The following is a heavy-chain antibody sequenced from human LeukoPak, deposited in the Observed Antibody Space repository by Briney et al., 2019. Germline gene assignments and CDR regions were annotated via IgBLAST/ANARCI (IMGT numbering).Heavy chain of an antibody. V-gene: IGHV1-2*02. CDR2: INPNSGGT. CDR3: AREMYSSSSIAFDI. CDR1: GYTFTGYY. D-gene: IGHD6-6*01. Sequence: ASVKVSCKASGYTFTGYYMHWVRQAPGQGLEWMGWINPNSGGTNYAQKFQGRVTMTRDTSISTAYMELSRLRSDDTAVYYCAREMYSSSSIAFDIWGQGTMVTASS. J-gene: IGHJ3*02.